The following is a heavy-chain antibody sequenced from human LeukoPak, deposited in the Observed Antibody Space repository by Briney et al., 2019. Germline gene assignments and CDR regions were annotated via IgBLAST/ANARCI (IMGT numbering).Heavy chain of an antibody. V-gene: IGHV3-21*06. CDR1: GFTFSRYT. CDR2: IRNSTSHI. Sequence: GGSLRLSCAASGFTFSRYTMNWVRQAPGKGLEWISSIRNSTSHIFYADSVKGRFFVSRDNAQNLLFLHMNSLRAEDTAIYYCARVQSSIVMSPIPTFDYWGQRNLVTVSS. CDR3: ARVQSSIVMSPIPTFDY. D-gene: IGHD2-21*01. J-gene: IGHJ4*02.